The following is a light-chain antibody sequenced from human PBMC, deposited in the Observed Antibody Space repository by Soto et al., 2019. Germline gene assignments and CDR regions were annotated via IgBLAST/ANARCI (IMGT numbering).Light chain of an antibody. CDR2: DVS. CDR1: SIDVGGYNF. J-gene: IGLJ1*01. Sequence: QSVLTQPASVSGSPGQSITISCTGNSIDVGGYNFVSWYQQHPGKAPKLLIYDVSDRPSGVSNRFSGSKSGNTASLTISGLQAEDEADYYCNSYTSSSTSYVFGSGTKVTV. CDR3: NSYTSSSTSYV. V-gene: IGLV2-14*03.